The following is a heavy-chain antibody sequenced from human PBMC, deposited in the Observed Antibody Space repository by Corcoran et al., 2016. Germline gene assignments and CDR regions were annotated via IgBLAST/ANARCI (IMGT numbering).Heavy chain of an antibody. CDR1: GFTFSSYG. CDR2: IWYDGSNK. CDR3: AKSVDYYDSSGYFDY. V-gene: IGHV3-33*06. J-gene: IGHJ4*02. Sequence: QVQLVESGGGVVQPGRSLRLSCAASGFTFSSYGMHWVRQAPGKGLEWVAVIWYDGSNKYYADSVKGRFTISRDNSKNTLYLQMNSLRAEDTAVYYCAKSVDYYDSSGYFDYWGQGTLVTVSS. D-gene: IGHD3-22*01.